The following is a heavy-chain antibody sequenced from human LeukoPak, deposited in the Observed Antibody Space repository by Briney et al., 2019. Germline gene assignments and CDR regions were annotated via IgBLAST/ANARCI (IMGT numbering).Heavy chain of an antibody. D-gene: IGHD1-14*01. V-gene: IGHV1-46*01. Sequence: ASVKVSCKASGYTFTNYYIHWVRQAPGQGLEWVGLINPSGGTTSYAQIFQGRVTMTRDTSTATVYMEMSSLRSEDAAVYYCAREPYRGYYYYYMDVWGKGTTVTVSS. CDR2: INPSGGTT. J-gene: IGHJ6*03. CDR3: AREPYRGYYYYYMDV. CDR1: GYTFTNYY.